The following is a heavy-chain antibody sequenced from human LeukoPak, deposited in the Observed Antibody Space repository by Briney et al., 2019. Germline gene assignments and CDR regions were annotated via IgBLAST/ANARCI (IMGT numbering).Heavy chain of an antibody. CDR1: GYTLTELS. CDR2: FDPEDGET. CDR3: AALEDYGDYEFVH. Sequence: ASVKVSCKVSGYTLTELSMHWVRRAPGKGLEWMGGFDPEDGETIYAQKFQGRVTMTEDTSTDTAYMELSSLRSEDTAVYYCAALEDYGDYEFVHWGQGTLVTVSS. D-gene: IGHD4-17*01. J-gene: IGHJ4*02. V-gene: IGHV1-24*01.